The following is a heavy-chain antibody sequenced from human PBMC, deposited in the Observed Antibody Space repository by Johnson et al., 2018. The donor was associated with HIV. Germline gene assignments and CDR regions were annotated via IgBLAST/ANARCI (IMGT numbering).Heavy chain of an antibody. Sequence: MQLVESGGGVVQPGGSLRLSCAASGFTFSSYGMHWVRQAPGKGLEWVSAISGSGGSTYYADSVKGRFTISRVNSKNTLYLQMNSLRAEDTAVYYCAKVGSGWYDPHDAFDIWGQGTMVTVSS. CDR3: AKVGSGWYDPHDAFDI. V-gene: IGHV3-23*04. D-gene: IGHD6-19*01. J-gene: IGHJ3*02. CDR1: GFTFSSYG. CDR2: ISGSGGST.